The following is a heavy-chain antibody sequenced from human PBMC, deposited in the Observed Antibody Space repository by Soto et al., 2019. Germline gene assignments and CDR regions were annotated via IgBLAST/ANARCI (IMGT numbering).Heavy chain of an antibody. CDR3: ARGLDQPPVGLYFDT. CDR2: IIPAFGTA. J-gene: IGHJ4*02. V-gene: IGHV1-69*06. CDR1: ADTFNSYL. Sequence: QVQLVQSGAEVKNPGSSVKVSCKTSADTFNSYLIDWVRQAPGQGLEWMGGIIPAFGTAKYAQKFQARVTITADKYTTTAYMELRTLTSEDTAVYYCARGLDQPPVGLYFDTWGQGTLVTVSS. D-gene: IGHD2-2*01.